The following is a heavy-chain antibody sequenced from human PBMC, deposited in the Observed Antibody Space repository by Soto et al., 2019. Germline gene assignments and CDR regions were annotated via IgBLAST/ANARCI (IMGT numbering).Heavy chain of an antibody. CDR1: GGTIHSGGSS. CDR2: IYHSGST. Sequence: ALSLTYAVSGGTIHSGGSSWSWIRQPPGKGLEWIGYIYHSGSTSYNPSLKSRATISLDTSENLFSLRLTSVTAADTAVYYCARGALLDPWGQGTLVTVSS. CDR3: ARGALLDP. V-gene: IGHV4-30-2*01. J-gene: IGHJ5*02.